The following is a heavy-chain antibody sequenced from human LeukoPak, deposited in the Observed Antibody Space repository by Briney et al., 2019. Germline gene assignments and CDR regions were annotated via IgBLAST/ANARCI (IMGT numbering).Heavy chain of an antibody. CDR1: GFTFDDYA. CDR2: ISGDGGST. Sequence: GGSLRPSCAASGFTFDDYAMHWVRQAPGKGLEWVSLISGDGGSTYYADSVKGRFTISRDNSKNSLYLQMNSLRTEDTALYYCAKHYSSGWYNAFDIWGQGTMVTVSS. CDR3: AKHYSSGWYNAFDI. D-gene: IGHD6-19*01. V-gene: IGHV3-43*02. J-gene: IGHJ3*02.